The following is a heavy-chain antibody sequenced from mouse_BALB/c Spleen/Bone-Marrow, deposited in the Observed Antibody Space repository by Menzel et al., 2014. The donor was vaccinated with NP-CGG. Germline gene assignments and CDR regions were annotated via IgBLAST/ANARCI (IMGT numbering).Heavy chain of an antibody. CDR1: GYTFTDXE. CDR2: IDPETGGT. V-gene: IGHV1-15*01. D-gene: IGHD1-1*01. Sequence: VQLQQSGAELVRPGASVKLSCKASGYTFTDXEXHWVKQTPVHGLEWIGAIDPETGGTAYNQKFKGKATLTADKSSSTAYMELRSLASEDSAVYYCTREGYYGSSPAWFAYWGQGTLVTVSA. J-gene: IGHJ3*01. CDR3: TREGYYGSSPAWFAY.